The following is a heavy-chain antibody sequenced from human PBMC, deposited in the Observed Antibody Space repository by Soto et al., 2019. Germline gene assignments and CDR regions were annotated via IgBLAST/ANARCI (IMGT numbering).Heavy chain of an antibody. D-gene: IGHD6-6*01. Sequence: EVQLVESGGGLVQPGGSLRLSCAASGFTFSSYWMSWVRQAPGKGLEWVANIKQDGSEKYYVDSVKGRFTISRDNAKNSLYLQMNSLRAEDTAVYYCARDNRIAARHNYYYYYGMDVWGQGTTVTVSS. V-gene: IGHV3-7*03. CDR1: GFTFSSYW. CDR2: IKQDGSEK. J-gene: IGHJ6*02. CDR3: ARDNRIAARHNYYYYYGMDV.